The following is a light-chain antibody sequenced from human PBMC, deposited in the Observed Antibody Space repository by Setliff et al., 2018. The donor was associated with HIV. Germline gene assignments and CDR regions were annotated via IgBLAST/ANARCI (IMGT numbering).Light chain of an antibody. CDR2: DVS. CDR3: NSFTSRSTDV. CDR1: SSDVGRYKY. V-gene: IGLV2-14*03. Sequence: QSALTQPAPVSGSPGQSITISCTGTSSDVGRYKYVSWYQQHPGKAPKLMIFDVSNRASGVSNRFSGSKSGNTASLTISGLQAEDEADYYGNSFTSRSTDVFGAGTKGTVL. J-gene: IGLJ1*01.